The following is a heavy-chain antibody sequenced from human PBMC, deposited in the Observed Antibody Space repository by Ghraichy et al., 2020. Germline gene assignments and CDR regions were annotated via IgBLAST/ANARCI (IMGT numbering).Heavy chain of an antibody. CDR3: AKGIAAGNSTISYFYDGMDV. CDR2: ISGSGGDT. J-gene: IGHJ6*02. CDR1: GFSFSSYA. Sequence: GGSLRLSCAASGFSFSSYAMSWVRQAPGKGLEWVSGISGSGGDTYYADSVKGRFTISRDNSKNTLYLQMNSLRAEDTAVYYCAKGIAAGNSTISYFYDGMDVWGQGTTVTVSS. V-gene: IGHV3-23*01. D-gene: IGHD6-13*01.